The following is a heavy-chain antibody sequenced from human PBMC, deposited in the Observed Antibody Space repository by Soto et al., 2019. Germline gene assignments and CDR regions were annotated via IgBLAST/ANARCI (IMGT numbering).Heavy chain of an antibody. Sequence: QVQLVQSGAEVKKPGASVKVSCKASGYTFTSYGISWVRQAPGQGLEGMGWISANNGNTNYAQKLQGRVTMTTDTTTSTAYRELRSLRSEDTAVYYYERDRGSYALDYWGQATLVTVSS. CDR3: ERDRGSYALDY. CDR1: GYTFTSYG. J-gene: IGHJ4*02. D-gene: IGHD1-26*01. V-gene: IGHV1-18*01. CDR2: ISANNGNT.